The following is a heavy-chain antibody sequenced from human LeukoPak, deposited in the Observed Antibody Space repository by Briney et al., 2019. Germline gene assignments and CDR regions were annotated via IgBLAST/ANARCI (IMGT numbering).Heavy chain of an antibody. CDR2: IKQDGSEK. CDR1: GFTFSSYW. D-gene: IGHD5-12*01. V-gene: IGHV3-7*01. J-gene: IGHJ2*01. Sequence: PGGSLRLSCAASGFTFSSYWMSWVRQAPGKGLEWVANIKQDGSEKYYVDSVKGRFTISRDNAKNSLYLQMNSLRAEDTAVYYCARVRKYSGYYSWYFDLWGRGTLVTVSS. CDR3: ARVRKYSGYYSWYFDL.